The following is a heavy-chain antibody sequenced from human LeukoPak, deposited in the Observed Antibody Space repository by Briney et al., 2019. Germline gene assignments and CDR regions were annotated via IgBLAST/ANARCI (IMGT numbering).Heavy chain of an antibody. CDR1: GFTFSSYG. V-gene: IGHV3-23*01. CDR2: ISGSGGST. CDR3: AKVAKRAYGSGSYYRYFDY. Sequence: QTGGSLRLSCAASGFTFSSYGMSWVRQARGKGVEGVSAISGSGGSTYYADSVKGRFTISRDNSKNTLYLQMNSLRAEDTAVYYCAKVAKRAYGSGSYYRYFDYWGQGTLVTVSS. J-gene: IGHJ4*02. D-gene: IGHD3-10*01.